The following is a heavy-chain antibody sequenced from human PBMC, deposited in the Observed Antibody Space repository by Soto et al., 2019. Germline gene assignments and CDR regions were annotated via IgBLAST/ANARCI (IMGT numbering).Heavy chain of an antibody. CDR1: GFTFSSYD. Sequence: QVQLVESGGGVVQPGRSLRLSCAASGFTFSSYDMHWVRQAPGKGLEWVAVMSYDGSNKFYAASVKGRFTISRDNSKNTMYLQMNSLRAEDTAVYYCVRDRGYNYDKGVDYWGQGALVSVSS. CDR2: MSYDGSNK. CDR3: VRDRGYNYDKGVDY. V-gene: IGHV3-30-3*01. J-gene: IGHJ4*02. D-gene: IGHD3-16*01.